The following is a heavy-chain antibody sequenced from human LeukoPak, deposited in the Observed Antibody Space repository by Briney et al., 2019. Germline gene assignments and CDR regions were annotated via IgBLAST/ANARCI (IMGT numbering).Heavy chain of an antibody. CDR3: ARDYQYSADYDSSGYYYVPSYYYYGMDV. CDR2: ISSSSSYI. V-gene: IGHV3-21*01. CDR1: GFTFSSYS. J-gene: IGHJ6*02. Sequence: GGSLRLSCAASGFTFSSYSMNWVRQAPGKGLEWVSSISSSSSYIYYADSVKGRFAISRDNAKNSLYLQMNSLRAEDTAVYYCARDYQYSADYDSSGYYYVPSYYYYGMDVWGQGTTVTVSS. D-gene: IGHD3-22*01.